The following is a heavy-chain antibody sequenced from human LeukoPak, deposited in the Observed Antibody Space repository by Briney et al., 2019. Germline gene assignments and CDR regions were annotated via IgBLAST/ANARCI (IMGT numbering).Heavy chain of an antibody. D-gene: IGHD6-13*01. CDR2: IYYSGSI. CDR1: GGSISSYY. Sequence: PSETLSLTCTVPGGSISSYYWSWIRQPPGKGLEWIGYIYYSGSIKYTPSLTSRVTISVDTSKNQFSLKLSSVTAADTAVYYCARASDSAAGTGPYYYYYGMDVWGQGTTVTVSS. J-gene: IGHJ6*02. V-gene: IGHV4-59*08. CDR3: ARASDSAAGTGPYYYYYGMDV.